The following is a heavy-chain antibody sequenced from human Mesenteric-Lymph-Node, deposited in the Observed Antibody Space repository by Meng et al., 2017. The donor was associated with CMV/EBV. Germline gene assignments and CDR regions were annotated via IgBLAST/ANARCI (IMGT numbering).Heavy chain of an antibody. CDR1: GFTFSTYW. J-gene: IGHJ4*02. Sequence: GGSLRLSCAASGFTFSTYWMSWVRQAPGKGLEWVANIKQDGSEKYYVDSVKGRFTISRDNAKNSLYLQMNSLRVEDSAVYFCARDLGNGNPSFFDDWGQGTLVTVSS. D-gene: IGHD1-1*01. CDR2: IKQDGSEK. V-gene: IGHV3-7*03. CDR3: ARDLGNGNPSFFDD.